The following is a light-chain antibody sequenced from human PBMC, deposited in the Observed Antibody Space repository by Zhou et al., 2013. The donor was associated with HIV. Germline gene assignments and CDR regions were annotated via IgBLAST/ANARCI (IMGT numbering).Light chain of an antibody. CDR2: DAS. CDR1: QDITNY. CDR3: QHYHNSRVSR. J-gene: IGKJ4*01. V-gene: IGKV1-33*01. Sequence: DIQMAQSPSSLSASVGDRVTIACQASQDITNYLNWDQQKPGKAPKLLIYDASNLETGSHQGSVDVGLGQYFPFTISSLQPEXIATVYXQHYHNSRVSRFGGGTKVEIK.